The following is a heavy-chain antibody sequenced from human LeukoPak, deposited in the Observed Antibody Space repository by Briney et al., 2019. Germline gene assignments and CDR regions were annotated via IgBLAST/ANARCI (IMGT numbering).Heavy chain of an antibody. Sequence: GGSLRLSCAASGFTFSSYWMHWVRQAPGKGLVWVSRIQSDGSSTSYADSVKGRFTISRDNTKNTLYLQMNSLRAEDTAVYYCARDAFGVDKSPFWGQGTLVTVSS. CDR1: GFTFSSYW. CDR3: ARDAFGVDKSPF. V-gene: IGHV3-74*01. J-gene: IGHJ4*02. D-gene: IGHD3-3*01. CDR2: IQSDGSST.